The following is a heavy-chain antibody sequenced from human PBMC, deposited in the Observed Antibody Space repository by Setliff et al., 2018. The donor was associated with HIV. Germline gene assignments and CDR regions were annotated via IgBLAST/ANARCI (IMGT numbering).Heavy chain of an antibody. V-gene: IGHV4-59*11. CDR1: GGSISSHY. CDR2: IYYSGST. J-gene: IGHJ5*02. Sequence: SETLSLTCTVSGGSISSHYWSWIRQPPGKGLEWIGYIYYSGSTNYNPSLKSRVTISVDTSKNQFSLKLSSVTAADTAVYYCARVARVHPFDPWGQGTLVTVSS. CDR3: ARVARVHPFDP.